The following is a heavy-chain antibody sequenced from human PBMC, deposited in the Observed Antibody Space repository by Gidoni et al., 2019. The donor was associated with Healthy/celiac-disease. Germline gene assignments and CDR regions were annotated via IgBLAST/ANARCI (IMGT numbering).Heavy chain of an antibody. CDR3: ARSYDSSGYPSGGMDV. J-gene: IGHJ6*02. Sequence: QVQLQESGPGLVKPSQTLSLTCTVSVGSISSGGYYWSWIRQHPGKGLEWIGYIYYSGSTYYNPSLKSRVTISVDTSKNQCSLKLSSVTAADTAVYYCARSYDSSGYPSGGMDVWGQGTTVTVSS. CDR1: VGSISSGGYY. D-gene: IGHD3-22*01. V-gene: IGHV4-31*03. CDR2: IYYSGST.